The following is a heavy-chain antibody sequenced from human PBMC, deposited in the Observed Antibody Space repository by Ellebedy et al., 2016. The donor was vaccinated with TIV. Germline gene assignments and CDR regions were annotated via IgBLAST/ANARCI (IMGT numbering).Heavy chain of an antibody. V-gene: IGHV3-21*01. CDR1: GFTLTSYS. J-gene: IGHJ6*02. D-gene: IGHD4-17*01. CDR2: ISSDSSYI. Sequence: PGGSLRLSCAASGFTLTSYSMNWVRQAPGKGLEWVSTISSDSSYIYSADSVKGRFTISRDNARKSLYLQMNSLRAEDTAVYYCARDAYGDYYQSNYGMDVWGQGTTVTVSS. CDR3: ARDAYGDYYQSNYGMDV.